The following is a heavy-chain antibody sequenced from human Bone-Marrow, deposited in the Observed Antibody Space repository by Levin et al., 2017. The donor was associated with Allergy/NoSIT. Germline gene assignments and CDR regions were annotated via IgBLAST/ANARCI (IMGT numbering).Heavy chain of an antibody. Sequence: GGSLRLSCAASGFTFSDYYMSWIRQAPGKGLEWVSYISSSGSTIYYADSVKGRFTISRDNAKNSLYLQMNSLRAEDTAVYYCARTGIAAAGRTYYYYYGMDVWGQGTTVTVSS. CDR1: GFTFSDYY. D-gene: IGHD6-13*01. CDR2: ISSSGSTI. CDR3: ARTGIAAAGRTYYYYYGMDV. V-gene: IGHV3-11*01. J-gene: IGHJ6*02.